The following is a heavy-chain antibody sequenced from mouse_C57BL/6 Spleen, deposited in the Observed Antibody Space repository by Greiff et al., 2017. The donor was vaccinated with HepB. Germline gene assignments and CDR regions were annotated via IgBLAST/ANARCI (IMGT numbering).Heavy chain of an antibody. CDR1: GYSFTGYY. CDR3: AVYYDYDWFAY. D-gene: IGHD2-4*01. Sequence: EVKLQQSGPELVKPGASVKISCKASGYSFTGYYMHWVKQSHGNILDWIGYIYPYNGVSSYNQKFKGKATLTVDKSSSTAYMERRSLTSEDSAVYYCAVYYDYDWFAYWGQGTLVTVSA. CDR2: IYPYNGVS. V-gene: IGHV1-31*01. J-gene: IGHJ3*01.